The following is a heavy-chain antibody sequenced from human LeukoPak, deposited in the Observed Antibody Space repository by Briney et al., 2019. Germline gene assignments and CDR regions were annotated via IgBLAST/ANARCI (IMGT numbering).Heavy chain of an antibody. Sequence: PSETLSLTCAVSGGSISSSDWWSWVRQPPGKGLEWIGEISHSGSTNYSPSLKSRVSFSMDKSKNQFSLKLTSVTAADTAVYYCARGTTSRIAAADNFDYWGQGTLVTVSS. D-gene: IGHD6-13*01. CDR2: ISHSGST. CDR1: GGSISSSDW. CDR3: ARGTTSRIAAADNFDY. J-gene: IGHJ4*02. V-gene: IGHV4-4*02.